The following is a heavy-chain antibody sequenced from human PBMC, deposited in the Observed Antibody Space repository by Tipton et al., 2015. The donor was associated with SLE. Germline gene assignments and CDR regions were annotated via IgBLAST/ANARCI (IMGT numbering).Heavy chain of an antibody. Sequence: SGFTFSSYEMNWVRQAPGKGLEWVSYISSSGSTIYYADSVKGRFTISRDNAKNSLYLQMNSLRAEDTAVYYCARAGDIVVVPAAPSDYWGQGTLVTVSS. J-gene: IGHJ4*02. CDR2: ISSSGSTI. CDR1: GFTFSSYE. V-gene: IGHV3-48*03. CDR3: ARAGDIVVVPAAPSDY. D-gene: IGHD2-2*01.